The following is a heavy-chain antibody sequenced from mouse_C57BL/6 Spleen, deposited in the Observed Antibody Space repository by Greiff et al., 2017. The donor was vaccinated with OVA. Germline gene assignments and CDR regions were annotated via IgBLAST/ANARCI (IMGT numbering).Heavy chain of an antibody. J-gene: IGHJ4*01. V-gene: IGHV1-75*01. CDR2: IFPGSGST. CDR1: GYTFTDYY. Sequence: QVQLKESGPELVKPGASVKISCKASGYTFTDYYINWVKQRPGQGLEWIGWIFPGSGSTYYNEKFKGKATLTVDKSSSTAYMLLSSLTSDDSAVYFWARRGIYYGNYEGAMDYWGQGTSVTVSS. D-gene: IGHD2-1*01. CDR3: ARRGIYYGNYEGAMDY.